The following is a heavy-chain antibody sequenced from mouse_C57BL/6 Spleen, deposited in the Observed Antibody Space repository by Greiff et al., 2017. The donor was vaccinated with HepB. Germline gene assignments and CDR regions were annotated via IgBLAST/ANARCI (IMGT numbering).Heavy chain of an antibody. CDR2: IDPETGGT. Sequence: VQLQQSGAELVRPGASVTLSCKASGYTFTDYEMHWVKQTPVHGLEWIGAIDPETGGTAYNQKFKGKAILTADKSSSTAYMELRSLTSEDSAVYYCARGHLSLYYFDDWGQGTTLTVSS. V-gene: IGHV1-15*01. J-gene: IGHJ2*01. CDR3: ARGHLSLYYFDD. CDR1: GYTFTDYE. D-gene: IGHD3-1*01.